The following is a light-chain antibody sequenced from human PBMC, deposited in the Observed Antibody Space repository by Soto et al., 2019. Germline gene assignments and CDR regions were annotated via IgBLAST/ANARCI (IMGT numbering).Light chain of an antibody. CDR1: SSDIGGYNY. CDR2: DVS. Sequence: QSALTQPASVSGSPGQSITISCTGTSSDIGGYNYVSWYQQLPGKVPKLIIYDVSIRTSGVSDRFSGSKSGNAASLTISGLQAEDEADYYCSSYTSTSTLYVFGTGTKLTVL. J-gene: IGLJ1*01. V-gene: IGLV2-14*03. CDR3: SSYTSTSTLYV.